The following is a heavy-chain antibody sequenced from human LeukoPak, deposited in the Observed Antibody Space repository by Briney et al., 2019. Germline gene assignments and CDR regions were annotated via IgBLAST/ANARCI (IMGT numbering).Heavy chain of an antibody. D-gene: IGHD4-11*01. V-gene: IGHV4-61*02. CDR2: IYTSGST. Sequence: KASQTLSLTCTVSGGPISSGSYYWSWIRQPAGKGLEWIGRIYTSGSTNYNPSLKSRVTISVDTSKNQFSLKLSSVTAADTAVYYCAREGDYSIDYWGQGTLVTVSS. CDR3: AREGDYSIDY. CDR1: GGPISSGSYY. J-gene: IGHJ4*02.